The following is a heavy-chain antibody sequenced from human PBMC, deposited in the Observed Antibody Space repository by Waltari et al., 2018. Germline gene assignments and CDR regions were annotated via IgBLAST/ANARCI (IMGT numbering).Heavy chain of an antibody. D-gene: IGHD6-19*01. CDR3: ARLSVAGYFDY. V-gene: IGHV1-2*02. CDR1: GYTFTGYY. J-gene: IGHJ4*02. CDR2: INPNSGGT. Sequence: QVQLVQSGAEVKKPGASVKVSCKASGYTFTGYYMHWVRQAPGQGLEWMGWINPNSGGTNDAQKFQGRVTMTRDTSISTAYMELSRLRSDDTAVYYCARLSVAGYFDYWGQGTLVTVSS.